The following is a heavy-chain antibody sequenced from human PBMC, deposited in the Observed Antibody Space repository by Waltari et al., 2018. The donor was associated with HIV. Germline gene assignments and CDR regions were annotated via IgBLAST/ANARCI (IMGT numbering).Heavy chain of an antibody. CDR2: ISRTSSYR. CDR1: GFTFSGYA. D-gene: IGHD2-21*02. Sequence: EVHLVESGGGLVKPGESLRLSCAASGFTFSGYAMKWVRQAPGKGREWVSSISRTSSYRYYADSVKGRFTISRDNAKNSVYLQMNSLRVEDTAVYYCARDERRCNSGDCYPSDYWGQGTLVTVSS. J-gene: IGHJ4*02. CDR3: ARDERRCNSGDCYPSDY. V-gene: IGHV3-21*01.